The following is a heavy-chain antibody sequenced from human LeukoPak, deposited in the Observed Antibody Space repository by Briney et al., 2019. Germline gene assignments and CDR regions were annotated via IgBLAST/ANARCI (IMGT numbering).Heavy chain of an antibody. J-gene: IGHJ3*02. D-gene: IGHD1-26*01. CDR3: ARAKYPIDTTNAFDI. V-gene: IGHV1-69*05. CDR1: GGTFSSYA. Sequence: SVKVSCKASGGTFSSYAISWVRQAPGQGLEWMGRIIPIFGTANYAQKFQGRVTITTDESTSTAYMELSSLRSEDTAVYYCARAKYPIDTTNAFDIWGQGTMVTVSS. CDR2: IIPIFGTA.